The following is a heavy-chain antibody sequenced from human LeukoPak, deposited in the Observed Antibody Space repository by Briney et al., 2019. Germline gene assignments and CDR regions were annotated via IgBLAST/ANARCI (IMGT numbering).Heavy chain of an antibody. CDR1: GFTFSNYA. V-gene: IGHV3-23*01. CDR2: ISNSGGTT. J-gene: IGHJ3*02. Sequence: GGSLRLSCAASGFTFSNYAMSWVRQAPGKGLEWVSSISNSGGTTYYADSVKGRFTISRDNSKNALYLQMDSLRAEDTALYYCAKDPPSTSRGAFDMWGQGTMVTVSS. CDR3: AKDPPSTSRGAFDM. D-gene: IGHD1-26*01.